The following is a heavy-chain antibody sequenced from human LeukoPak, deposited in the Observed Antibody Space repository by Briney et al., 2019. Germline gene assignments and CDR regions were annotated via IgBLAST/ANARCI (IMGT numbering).Heavy chain of an antibody. D-gene: IGHD3-10*01. CDR2: IIPIFGTA. CDR3: ARVLITMVRGVIYLNAFDI. V-gene: IGHV1-69*05. Sequence: GASVKVSCKASGGTFSSYAISWVRQAPGQGLEWMGGIIPIFGTANYAQKFQGRVTITTDESTSTAYMELSSLRSEDTAVYYCARVLITMVRGVIYLNAFDIWGQGTMVTVSS. CDR1: GGTFSSYA. J-gene: IGHJ3*02.